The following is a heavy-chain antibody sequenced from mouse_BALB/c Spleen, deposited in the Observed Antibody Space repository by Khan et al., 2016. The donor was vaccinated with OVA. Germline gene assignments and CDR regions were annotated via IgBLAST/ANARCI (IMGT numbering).Heavy chain of an antibody. CDR3: ARHNYVPFAY. J-gene: IGHJ3*01. V-gene: IGHV5-9-3*01. CDR2: ISSGGDYT. CDR1: GFTFSTYA. D-gene: IGHD2-1*01. Sequence: EVELVESGGGLMKPGGPLKLSCAASGFTFSTYAMSWVRQTPEKRLEWVATISSGGDYTYYPDTVKGRFTISRDNAKNTLYLQMSSLRSEDTAMYYCARHNYVPFAYWGQGTLVTVSA.